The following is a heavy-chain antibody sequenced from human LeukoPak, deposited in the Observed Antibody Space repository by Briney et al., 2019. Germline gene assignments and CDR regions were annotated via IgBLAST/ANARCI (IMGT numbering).Heavy chain of an antibody. CDR2: LYRDGSA. Sequence: GGSLRLSCAASGFTVSSNYMSWVRQAPGKGLEWVSVLYRDGSAFYVDSVKGRFTVSRDNSKNTLYLQMNSLRAEDTAVCYCVRDRGYSGNDREAYFDFWGQGTLVTVSS. D-gene: IGHD5-12*01. CDR1: GFTVSSNY. J-gene: IGHJ4*02. CDR3: VRDRGYSGNDREAYFDF. V-gene: IGHV3-53*01.